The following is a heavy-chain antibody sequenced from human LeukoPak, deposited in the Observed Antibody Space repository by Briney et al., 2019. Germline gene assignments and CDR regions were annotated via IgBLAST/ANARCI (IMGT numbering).Heavy chain of an antibody. CDR3: ARDGANYCSSTSCYTGFDH. J-gene: IGHJ5*02. CDR1: GGTFSSYA. D-gene: IGHD2-2*02. CDR2: IMAIFGTG. V-gene: IGHV1-69*13. Sequence: ASVKVSCKASGGTFSSYAISWVRQAPGQGLEWMGGIMAIFGTGDYAQKFQGRVTITADGGTSTAYIELGSLRSEYTPVYYCARDGANYCSSTSCYTGFDHWGQGTLVTVSS.